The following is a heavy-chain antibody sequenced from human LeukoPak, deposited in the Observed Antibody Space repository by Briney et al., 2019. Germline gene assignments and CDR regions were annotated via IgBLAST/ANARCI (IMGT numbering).Heavy chain of an antibody. D-gene: IGHD4-23*01. V-gene: IGHV3-74*03. J-gene: IGHJ1*01. CDR3: YGANAEH. CDR2: TNTDGSST. CDR1: GFTFSSYW. Sequence: QPGGSLRLSCAASGFTFSSYWMHWVRQAPGKGLVWVSGTNTDGSSTMYADSVKGRFTIARDNAKNTLSLQMNSLRAEDTDVYYCYGANAEHWGQGTLVTVSS.